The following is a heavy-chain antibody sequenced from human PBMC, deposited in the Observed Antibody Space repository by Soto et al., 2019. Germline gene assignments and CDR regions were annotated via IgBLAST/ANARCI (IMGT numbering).Heavy chain of an antibody. V-gene: IGHV1-2*04. CDR1: GYTFTGYY. Sequence: QVQLVQSGAEVKKPGASVKVSCKASGYTFTGYYMHWVRQAPGQGLEWMGWINPNSGGTNYAQKFQGWVTMTRDTSSRTAYMELSRLRSDDTAGYYCARDRGGGSSYGMDVWGQGTTVTVSS. CDR2: INPNSGGT. D-gene: IGHD2-15*01. J-gene: IGHJ6*02. CDR3: ARDRGGGSSYGMDV.